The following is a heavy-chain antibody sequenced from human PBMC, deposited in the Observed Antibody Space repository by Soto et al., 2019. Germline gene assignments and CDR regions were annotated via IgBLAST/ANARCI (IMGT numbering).Heavy chain of an antibody. J-gene: IGHJ6*02. D-gene: IGHD3-3*01. CDR3: AMPNIRLLEGTSYDDYGMDV. V-gene: IGHV1-69*12. Sequence: QVQLVQSGAEVKKPGSSVKVSCKASGGTFSSYAISWVRQAPGQGLEWMGGIIPIFGTANYAQKFQGRATITADESMSIAYMDLSSLRSEDTAVYYCAMPNIRLLEGTSYDDYGMDVWGQGTTVTVSS. CDR2: IIPIFGTA. CDR1: GGTFSSYA.